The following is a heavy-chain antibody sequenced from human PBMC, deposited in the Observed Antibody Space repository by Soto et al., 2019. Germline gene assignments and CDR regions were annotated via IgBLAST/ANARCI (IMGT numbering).Heavy chain of an antibody. D-gene: IGHD5-12*01. Sequence: ASVKVSCKASGYTFTSYAMHWVRQAPGQRLEWMGWINAGNGNTKYSQKFQGRFTISRDNSKNTLYLQMGSLRTEDMAVYYCARRDGYNSDYWGQGTLVTVPQ. CDR1: GYTFTSYA. J-gene: IGHJ4*02. V-gene: IGHV1-3*03. CDR3: ARRDGYNSDY. CDR2: INAGNGNT.